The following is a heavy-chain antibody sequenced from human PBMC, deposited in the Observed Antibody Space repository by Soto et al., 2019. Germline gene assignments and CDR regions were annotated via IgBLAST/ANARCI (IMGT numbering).Heavy chain of an antibody. D-gene: IGHD1-26*01. CDR1: GRSLSGNY. V-gene: IGHV4-34*01. CDR3: ARGREGGGAS. CDR2: INPSGST. J-gene: IGHJ5*02. Sequence: QVQLQQWGAGLLKPSETLSLTCGVYGRSLSGNYWSWISQPPGEGLEWIGEINPSGSTNYSPSLKSRATISADTSKNRFSLKLSSVIAADTAVYYCARGREGGGASWGQGTLVTVSS.